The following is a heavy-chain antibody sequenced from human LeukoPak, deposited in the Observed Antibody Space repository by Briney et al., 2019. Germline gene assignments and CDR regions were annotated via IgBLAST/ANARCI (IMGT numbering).Heavy chain of an antibody. D-gene: IGHD1-1*01. Sequence: SETLSLTCTVSGGSISSYYWNWIRQPPGKGLEWTAYIYYSGSTNYNPSLKSRVTISVDPSKSQFSLKLSSVTAADTAVYYCARFGGGTHNAFDIWGQGTMVTVSS. V-gene: IGHV4-59*01. J-gene: IGHJ3*02. CDR2: IYYSGST. CDR3: ARFGGGTHNAFDI. CDR1: GGSISSYY.